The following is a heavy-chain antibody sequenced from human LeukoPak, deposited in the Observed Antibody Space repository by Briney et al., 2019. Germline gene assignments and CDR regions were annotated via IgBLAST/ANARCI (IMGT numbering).Heavy chain of an antibody. D-gene: IGHD3-22*01. Sequence: GGSLRLSCAASGFTFSTYAMSWVRQAPGKGLEWVSAILARGDGTYYADSAKGRFSISRDNSKNTLYLQMSSLRAADTAVYYCAKNYYDSSGSYSWYFHYWGQGTLVTVSS. CDR2: ILARGDGT. V-gene: IGHV3-23*01. J-gene: IGHJ4*02. CDR1: GFTFSTYA. CDR3: AKNYYDSSGSYSWYFHY.